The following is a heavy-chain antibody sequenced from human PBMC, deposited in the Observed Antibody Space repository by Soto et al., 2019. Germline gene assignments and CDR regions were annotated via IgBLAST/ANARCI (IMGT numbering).Heavy chain of an antibody. CDR3: ASSGIVGREVNTWFDP. CDR1: AGSSTTSY. D-gene: IGHD3-22*01. V-gene: IGHV4-59*01. J-gene: IGHJ5*02. CDR2: ISYRGVT. Sequence: SESLSLTGTVSAGSSTTSYWTWIRQPLGKALEWIGYISYRGVTNYNPSLKSRLTISIDTSKSQISLKLTSMTTADTAVYYCASSGIVGREVNTWFDPWGQGTLVTVSS.